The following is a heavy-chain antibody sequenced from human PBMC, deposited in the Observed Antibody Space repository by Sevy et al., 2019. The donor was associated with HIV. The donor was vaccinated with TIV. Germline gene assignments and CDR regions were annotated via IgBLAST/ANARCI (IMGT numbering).Heavy chain of an antibody. V-gene: IGHV1-69*10. Sequence: ASVKVSCKASGGTFNNFAISWVRQAPGQGLEWMGQIIPIMDITSYAQKFQGRVTITADKSTSTAYMELSSLRSDDTAVYYCARDSGAYCGGDCYKDYWGQGTLVTVSS. CDR1: GGTFNNFA. J-gene: IGHJ4*02. CDR3: ARDSGAYCGGDCYKDY. D-gene: IGHD2-21*02. CDR2: IIPIMDIT.